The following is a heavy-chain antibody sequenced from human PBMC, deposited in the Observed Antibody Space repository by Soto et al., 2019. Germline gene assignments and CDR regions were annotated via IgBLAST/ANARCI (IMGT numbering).Heavy chain of an antibody. CDR1: GFTFSSYW. CDR3: ARALMSQSDC. Sequence: GGSLRLSCAASGFTFSSYWMHWVRQAPGKGLVWVSRINSGGSSTNYADSVKGRFTISRDNAKNSLYLQMNSLKTEDTALYYCARALMSQSDCWGQGTLVTVSS. V-gene: IGHV3-74*01. CDR2: INSGGSST. J-gene: IGHJ4*02.